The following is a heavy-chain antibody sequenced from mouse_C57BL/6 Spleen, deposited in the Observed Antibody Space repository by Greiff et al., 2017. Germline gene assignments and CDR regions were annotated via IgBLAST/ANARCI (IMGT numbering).Heavy chain of an antibody. V-gene: IGHV2-9-1*01. CDR1: GFSLTSYA. J-gene: IGHJ4*01. Sequence: VQLVESGPGLVAPSQSLSITCTVSGFSLTSYAISWVRQPPGKGLEWLGVIWTGGGTNYTSALKSRLSISKDNSKSQVFLKMNSLQTDDTARYYCAKITTVVDPYYAMDYWGQGTSVTVSS. CDR3: AKITTVVDPYYAMDY. D-gene: IGHD1-1*01. CDR2: IWTGGGT.